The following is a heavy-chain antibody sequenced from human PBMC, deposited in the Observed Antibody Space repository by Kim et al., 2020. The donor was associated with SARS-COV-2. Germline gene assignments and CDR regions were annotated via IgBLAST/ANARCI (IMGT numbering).Heavy chain of an antibody. V-gene: IGHV3-48*02. Sequence: YYADFVRGRFTFSRDDTKNSLFLQMKSLRDEDTAGYSCARDSGPQSGPIDYWGQGTLVTVSS. J-gene: IGHJ4*02. CDR3: ARDSGPQSGPIDY. D-gene: IGHD6-25*01.